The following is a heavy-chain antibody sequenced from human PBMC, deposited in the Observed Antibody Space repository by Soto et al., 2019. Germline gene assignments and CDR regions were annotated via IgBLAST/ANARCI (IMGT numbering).Heavy chain of an antibody. D-gene: IGHD6-19*01. Sequence: ASGKVSCKASGYTFTGYYMHWVRQAPGQGLEWMGWINPNSGGTNYAQKFQGWVTMTRDKSISTAYMELSRLRPEDTAVYYCRISSCASHNATVAGTIAEAFDNWGQGTMVTVSS. CDR2: INPNSGGT. CDR1: GYTFTGYY. CDR3: RISSCASHNATVAGTIAEAFDN. J-gene: IGHJ3*02. V-gene: IGHV1-2*04.